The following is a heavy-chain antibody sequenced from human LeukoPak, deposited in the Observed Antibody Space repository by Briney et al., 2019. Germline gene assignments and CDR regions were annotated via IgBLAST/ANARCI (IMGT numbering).Heavy chain of an antibody. Sequence: GESLRLSCAASGFTFSSYAMSWIRQAPGKGLEWVSYICASGGSKYYPDSVKGRFTISRDNSKNTLYLQMNSLIAEDKAVYYFAEPMRESPIYYYDYWGQGTLVTVSA. CDR1: GFTFSSYA. CDR2: ICASGGSK. CDR3: AEPMRESPIYYYDY. J-gene: IGHJ4*02. D-gene: IGHD3-10*01. V-gene: IGHV3-23*01.